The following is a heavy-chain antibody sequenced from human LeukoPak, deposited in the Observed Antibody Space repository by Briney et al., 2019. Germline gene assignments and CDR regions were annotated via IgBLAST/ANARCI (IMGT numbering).Heavy chain of an antibody. D-gene: IGHD1-26*01. J-gene: IGHJ4*02. CDR3: ATLGHGGSYGRGDY. CDR1: GYTLTELS. V-gene: IGHV1-24*01. CDR2: FDPEDGET. Sequence: GASVKVSCKVSGYTLTELSMRWVRQAPGKGLEWMGGFDPEDGETIYAQKFQGRVTMTEDTSTDTAYMELSSLRSEDTAVYYCATLGHGGSYGRGDYWGQGTLVTVSS.